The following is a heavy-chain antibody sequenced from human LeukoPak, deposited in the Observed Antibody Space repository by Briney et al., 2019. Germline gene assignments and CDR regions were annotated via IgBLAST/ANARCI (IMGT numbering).Heavy chain of an antibody. Sequence: QAGGSLRLSCSASGFIFSTYGMNWVRQAPGKGLGWVSAISGSGGSTYYADSVKGRFAISRDNSKNTLYLQMNSLRAEDTAVYYCAKGYYYDNSGYLVYWGQGTLVTVSS. D-gene: IGHD3-22*01. J-gene: IGHJ4*02. CDR1: GFIFSTYG. CDR3: AKGYYYDNSGYLVY. CDR2: ISGSGGST. V-gene: IGHV3-23*01.